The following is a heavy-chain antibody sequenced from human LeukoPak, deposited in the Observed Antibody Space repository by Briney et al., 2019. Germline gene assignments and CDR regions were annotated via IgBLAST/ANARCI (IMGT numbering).Heavy chain of an antibody. V-gene: IGHV4-59*13. CDR2: IANGRT. CDR3: ARDKAHTYGYYFDP. Sequence: SETLSLTCTVCGYAISTYYWNWIRQTPGKGLQWIGHIANGRTDYNPSLKSRVFISVDTSKNQISLKLTSVTAADTALYFCARDKAHTYGYYFDPWGQGTQVLVSS. CDR1: GYAISTYY. J-gene: IGHJ4*02. D-gene: IGHD3-10*01.